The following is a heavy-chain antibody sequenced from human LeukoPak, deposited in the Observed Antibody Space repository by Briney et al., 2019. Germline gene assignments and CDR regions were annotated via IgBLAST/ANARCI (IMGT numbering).Heavy chain of an antibody. J-gene: IGHJ4*02. CDR3: ARLRQLDFWSGYPSYFDY. Sequence: ASETLSLTCTVSGGSISSYYWSWIRQPPGKGLEWIGYIYYSGSTNYNPSLKSRVTISVDTSKNQFSLKLSSVTAADTAVYYCARLRQLDFWSGYPSYFDYWGQGTLVTVSS. V-gene: IGHV4-59*08. D-gene: IGHD3-3*01. CDR1: GGSISSYY. CDR2: IYYSGST.